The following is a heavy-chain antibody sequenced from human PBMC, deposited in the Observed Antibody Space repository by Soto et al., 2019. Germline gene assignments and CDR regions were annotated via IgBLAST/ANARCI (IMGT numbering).Heavy chain of an antibody. D-gene: IGHD1-1*01. Sequence: PQGKGLEWIGSIYYRGNAYYNPSLQTRVTISLDKSKSQFSLKLNSVTAADSAVYFCAALEGMGTTLSFLAFRGPGAPVPVSP. J-gene: IGHJ4*01. CDR2: IYYRGNA. CDR3: AALEGMGTTLSFLAF. V-gene: IGHV4-39*01.